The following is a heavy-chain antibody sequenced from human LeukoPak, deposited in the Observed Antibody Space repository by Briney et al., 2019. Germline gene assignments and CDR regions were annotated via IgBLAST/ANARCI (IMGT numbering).Heavy chain of an antibody. Sequence: ASVKVSCKGSGYDFINYAITWVRQAPGQGLERMGWISPFNGQTNYAQNLQGRVTMTIDRTTSTASMELRGLRSDDTGVYYCARTWDYSSRGRFVDWGQGTRVTVSS. CDR1: GYDFINYA. V-gene: IGHV1-18*01. CDR3: ARTWDYSSRGRFVD. D-gene: IGHD3-10*01. CDR2: ISPFNGQT. J-gene: IGHJ4*02.